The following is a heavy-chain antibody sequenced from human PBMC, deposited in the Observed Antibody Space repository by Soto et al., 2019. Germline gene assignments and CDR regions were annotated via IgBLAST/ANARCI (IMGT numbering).Heavy chain of an antibody. J-gene: IGHJ3*02. V-gene: IGHV1-69*01. D-gene: IGHD1-26*01. CDR2: IIPFFGAT. CDR1: GGTFSDYS. Sequence: QVQLVQSGAEVKKPGSSVKVSCQTSGGTFSDYSITWVRQAPGQGLEWMGGIIPFFGATNYAHKFQGRVTITADDSTRKVYMELSSLRSEDTAVYYCAREEGTRSGNPIDALAIWGRGKMVNVSS. CDR3: AREEGTRSGNPIDALAI.